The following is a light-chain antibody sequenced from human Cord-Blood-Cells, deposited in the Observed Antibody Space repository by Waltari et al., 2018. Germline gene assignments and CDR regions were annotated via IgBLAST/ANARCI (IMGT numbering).Light chain of an antibody. V-gene: IGKV1-39*01. CDR1: QSISSY. Sequence: NRVTITCRASQSISSYVNWYQQKPGKAPKLLLYAASSLQSGVPSMFSGSGSGTDFTLTISSLQPEDFATYYCQQSYSTWTFGQGTKVEIK. J-gene: IGKJ1*01. CDR3: QQSYSTWT. CDR2: AAS.